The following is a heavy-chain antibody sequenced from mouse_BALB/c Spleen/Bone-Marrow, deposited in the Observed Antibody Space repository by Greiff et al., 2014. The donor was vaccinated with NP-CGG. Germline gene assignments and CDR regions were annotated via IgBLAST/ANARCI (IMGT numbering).Heavy chain of an antibody. Sequence: LVESGSELVKPGAPVEVSCKASGYSFTDYNMYWVKQSHGKSLEWIGYIDPYNGGTSYNQKFKGKATLTVDKSSSSAFMHLNSLTSEDSAVYYCASYHSSGYAMDYWGQGTSVTVSS. CDR2: IDPYNGGT. D-gene: IGHD3-1*01. CDR3: ASYHSSGYAMDY. V-gene: IGHV1S135*01. CDR1: GYSFTDYN. J-gene: IGHJ4*01.